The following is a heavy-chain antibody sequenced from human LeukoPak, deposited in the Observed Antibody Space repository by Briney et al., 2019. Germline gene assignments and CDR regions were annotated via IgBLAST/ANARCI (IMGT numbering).Heavy chain of an antibody. J-gene: IGHJ4*02. V-gene: IGHV4-39*07. CDR1: GGSISSSSYY. CDR3: ASGLGIILGYFDY. CDR2: IYYSGST. D-gene: IGHD7-27*01. Sequence: SETLSLTCTVSGGSISSSSYYWGWIRQPPGKGLEWLGSIYYSGSTYYNPSLKSRVTISVDTSKNQFSLKLSSVTAADTAVYYCASGLGIILGYFDYWGQGTLVPVSS.